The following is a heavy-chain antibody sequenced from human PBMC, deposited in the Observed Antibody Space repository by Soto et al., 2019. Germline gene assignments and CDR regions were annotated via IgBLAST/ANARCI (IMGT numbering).Heavy chain of an antibody. V-gene: IGHV4-31*03. CDR1: GGYISSGGYY. CDR2: IYYSGST. CDR3: ARVCGGDCHYGMDV. D-gene: IGHD2-21*02. Sequence: QVQLQESGPGLVKPSQTQSLTCTVAGGYISSGGYYWSWIRQHPGKGLEWIGYIYYSGSTYYNPSLKSRVTISVDTSKNQFSLKLSSVTAADTAVYYCARVCGGDCHYGMDVWGQGTTVTVSS. J-gene: IGHJ6*02.